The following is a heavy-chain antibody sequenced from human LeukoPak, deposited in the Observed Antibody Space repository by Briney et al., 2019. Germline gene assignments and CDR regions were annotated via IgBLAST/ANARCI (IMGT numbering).Heavy chain of an antibody. CDR3: ATGFSTATHDGY. CDR1: GFMFSSAW. Sequence: GGSLRLSCVAYGFMFSSAWMTWLRQAPGKGLEWVGRIIQTAGGATAEYALPVKGRFIISRDDSINTVYLQMYSLKSEDTAVYYCATGFSTATHDGYWGQGTLVTVSS. D-gene: IGHD2-2*01. V-gene: IGHV3-15*01. CDR2: IIQTAGGATA. J-gene: IGHJ4*02.